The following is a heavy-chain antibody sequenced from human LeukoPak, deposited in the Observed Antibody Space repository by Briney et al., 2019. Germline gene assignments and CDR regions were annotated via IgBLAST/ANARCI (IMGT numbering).Heavy chain of an antibody. D-gene: IGHD2-21*02. J-gene: IGHJ4*02. CDR1: GGSISSSSYY. CDR3: ARDRAYCGGDCYSDFDY. Sequence: SETLSLTCTVSGGSISSSSYYWGWIRLPPGKGLEWIGSIYYSGSTYYNPSLKSRVTISVDTSKNQFSLKLSSVTAADTAVYYCARDRAYCGGDCYSDFDYWGQGTLVTVSS. V-gene: IGHV4-39*07. CDR2: IYYSGST.